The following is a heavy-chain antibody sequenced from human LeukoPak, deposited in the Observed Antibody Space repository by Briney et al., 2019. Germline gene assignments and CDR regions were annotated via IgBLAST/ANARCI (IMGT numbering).Heavy chain of an antibody. CDR1: GFTFSTYS. CDR2: ISSSSSYI. V-gene: IGHV3-21*01. D-gene: IGHD3-10*01. CDR3: ASDPRVTFGEPGFDY. J-gene: IGHJ4*02. Sequence: PGGSLRLSCAASGFTFSTYSMNWVRQAPGKGLEWVSSISSSSSYIYYADSVKGRFTISRDNAKNSLYLQMNSLRAEDTAVYYCASDPRVTFGEPGFDYWGQGTLVTVSS.